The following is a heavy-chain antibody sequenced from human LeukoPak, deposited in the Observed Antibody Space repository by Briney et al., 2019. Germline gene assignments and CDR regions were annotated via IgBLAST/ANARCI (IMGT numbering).Heavy chain of an antibody. Sequence: SETLSLTCTVSGGSISSHYWSWIRQAPGKGLEWVGYISYTGSTEYNPSPKSRVTISRDTSKNQFSLKLTSVTAADTAVYYCARDQPHFDPGGQGTLVTVSS. CDR1: GGSISSHY. V-gene: IGHV4-59*11. CDR3: ARDQPHFDP. CDR2: ISYTGST. J-gene: IGHJ5*02.